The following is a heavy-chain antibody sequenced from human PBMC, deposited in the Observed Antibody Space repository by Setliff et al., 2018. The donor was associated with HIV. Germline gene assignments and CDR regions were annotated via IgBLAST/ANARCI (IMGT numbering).Heavy chain of an antibody. D-gene: IGHD3-9*01. CDR2: FSFSADN. Sequence: PSETLSLTCTVSGVSISRYYWNWIRQPPGKGLEWIGYFSFSADNKYNPSLQSRVAISGDTSKNQFSLTLNSLTAADTAVYYCARLDSLMASFDFWGQGAPVTVSS. CDR3: ARLDSLMASFDF. CDR1: GVSISRYY. V-gene: IGHV4-59*08. J-gene: IGHJ4*02.